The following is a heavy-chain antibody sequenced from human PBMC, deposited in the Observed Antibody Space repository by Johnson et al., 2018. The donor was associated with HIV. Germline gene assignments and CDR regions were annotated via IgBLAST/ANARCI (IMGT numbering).Heavy chain of an antibody. CDR2: IKKKSDGETT. V-gene: IGHV3-15*01. D-gene: IGHD1-26*01. CDR1: GFTFSSYA. Sequence: EVQLVESGGGLVQPGGSLRLSCAASGFTFSSYAMSWVRQAPGKGLEWVGRIKKKSDGETTDYAAPVKGRFTISRDDSKNTLYLQMNSLKTEDTAVYYCTTDGSGPYSGSYWGDDAFDIWGQGTMVTVSS. J-gene: IGHJ3*02. CDR3: TTDGSGPYSGSYWGDDAFDI.